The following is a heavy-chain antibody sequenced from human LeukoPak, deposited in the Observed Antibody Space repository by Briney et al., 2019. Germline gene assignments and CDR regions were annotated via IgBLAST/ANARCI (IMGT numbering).Heavy chain of an antibody. D-gene: IGHD2-15*01. CDR1: GGSISSYY. V-gene: IGHV4-59*01. Sequence: SETLSLTCTVSGGSISSYYWSWIRQPPGKGLEWIGYIYYSGSTNYNPSLKSRVTISVDTSKNQFSLKLSSVTAADTAVYYCARLLLGYCSGGSCSDNWFDPWGQGTLVTVSS. CDR3: ARLLLGYCSGGSCSDNWFDP. J-gene: IGHJ5*02. CDR2: IYYSGST.